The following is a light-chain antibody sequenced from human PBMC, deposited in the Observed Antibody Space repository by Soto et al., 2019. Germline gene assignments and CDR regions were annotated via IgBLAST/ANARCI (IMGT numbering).Light chain of an antibody. Sequence: DIHMTQSPATLSASVGDRVTITCRASQSISTWLAWYQQKPGKAPKLLIYWASSLESGVPSRFSGSGSGTEFTLTISSLQPDDFATYYCPHYTTYSGTFGPGTKVDIK. J-gene: IGKJ3*01. CDR2: WAS. CDR1: QSISTW. V-gene: IGKV1-5*03. CDR3: PHYTTYSGT.